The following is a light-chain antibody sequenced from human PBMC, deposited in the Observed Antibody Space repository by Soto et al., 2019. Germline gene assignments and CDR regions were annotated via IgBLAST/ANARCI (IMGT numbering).Light chain of an antibody. CDR3: QHYGYSQWT. CDR1: LTGSNGY. Sequence: MVLTQSPGTLSVCPGERATLSCRASLTGSNGYLAWYQHKSGQAPRLLIYGVYTRASGIPDRFSGSGSGTEFTLTITRLEPEDSAVYFCQHYGYSQWTFGQGTKVEIK. V-gene: IGKV3-20*01. CDR2: GVY. J-gene: IGKJ1*01.